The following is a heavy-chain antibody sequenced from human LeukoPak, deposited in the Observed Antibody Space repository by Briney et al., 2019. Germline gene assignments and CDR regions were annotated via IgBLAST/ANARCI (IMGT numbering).Heavy chain of an antibody. CDR3: ARENYDSLTDY. CDR2: ISSSSSYI. J-gene: IGHJ4*02. Sequence: GGSLRLSCAASGFTFSSYSMNWVRQAPGEGLEWVSSISSSSSYIYYADSVKGRFTISRDNAKNSLYLQMNSLRAEDTAVYCCARENYDSLTDYWGQGTLVTVSS. D-gene: IGHD3-3*01. CDR1: GFTFSSYS. V-gene: IGHV3-21*01.